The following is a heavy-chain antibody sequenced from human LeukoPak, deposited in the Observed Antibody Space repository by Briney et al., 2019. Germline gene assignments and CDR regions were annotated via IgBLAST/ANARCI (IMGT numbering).Heavy chain of an antibody. V-gene: IGHV1-18*01. CDR3: ARDRGYSGYDFYNWYFDL. CDR2: ISAYNGNT. Sequence: ASVEVSCKASGYTFTSYGISWVRQAPGQGLEWMGWISAYNGNTNYAQKLQGRVTMTTDTSTSTAYMELRSLRSDDTAVYYCARDRGYSGYDFYNWYFDLWGRGTLDTVSS. CDR1: GYTFTSYG. D-gene: IGHD5-12*01. J-gene: IGHJ2*01.